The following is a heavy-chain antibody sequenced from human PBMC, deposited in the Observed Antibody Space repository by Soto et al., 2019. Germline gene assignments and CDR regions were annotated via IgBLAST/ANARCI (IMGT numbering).Heavy chain of an antibody. CDR3: ARGNRAAPYCYGMDV. CDR2: IGIAGDP. CDR1: GFIFNTYD. Sequence: EVQLVESGGGLVQPGGSLRLSCAASGFIFNTYDMHWVRQAAGKGLEWVSVIGIAGDPYYADSMKGRFTISRESAKNSLYLQRNSLRAGDTAVYYCARGNRAAPYCYGMDVWGQGTTVTVSS. J-gene: IGHJ6*02. V-gene: IGHV3-13*05.